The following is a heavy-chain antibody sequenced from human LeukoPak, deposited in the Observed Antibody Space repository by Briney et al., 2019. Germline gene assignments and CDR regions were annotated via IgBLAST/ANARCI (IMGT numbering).Heavy chain of an antibody. V-gene: IGHV4-30-2*03. Sequence: SQTLSLTCAVSGGSISSGGYSWSWIRQPPGKGLEWIGSIYYSGSTYYNPSLKSRVTISVDTSKNQFSLKLSSVTAADTAVYYCARRVDSSGYYLTRAYYFDYWGQGTLVTVSS. CDR1: GGSISSGGYS. CDR2: IYYSGST. CDR3: ARRVDSSGYYLTRAYYFDY. J-gene: IGHJ4*02. D-gene: IGHD3-22*01.